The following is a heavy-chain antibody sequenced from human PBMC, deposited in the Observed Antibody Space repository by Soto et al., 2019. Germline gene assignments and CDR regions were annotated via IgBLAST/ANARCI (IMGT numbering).Heavy chain of an antibody. V-gene: IGHV4-61*08. Sequence: PSETLSLTCTVSGGSISSGDYYWSWIRQPPGKGLEWIGYIYYSDSINYNPSLKSRVIISDDTSKNQFSLRLSSVTAADTAVYYCARAYYATSGYSLDPWGQGILVTVSS. CDR1: GGSISSGDYY. J-gene: IGHJ5*02. D-gene: IGHD3-22*01. CDR3: ARAYYATSGYSLDP. CDR2: IYYSDSI.